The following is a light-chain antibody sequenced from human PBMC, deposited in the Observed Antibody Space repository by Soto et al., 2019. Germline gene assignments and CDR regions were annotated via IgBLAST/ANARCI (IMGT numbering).Light chain of an antibody. CDR3: QQVNSYPRT. CDR2: AAS. Sequence: DIQLTQTPSFLSASVGDRVTITCRASQGISSYLAWYQQEPGKAPKLLIYAASTLQSGVPSRFSGSGSGTELTLTISSLQAEDFTTYYCQQVNSYPRTFGQGTKLEIK. V-gene: IGKV1-9*01. CDR1: QGISSY. J-gene: IGKJ2*01.